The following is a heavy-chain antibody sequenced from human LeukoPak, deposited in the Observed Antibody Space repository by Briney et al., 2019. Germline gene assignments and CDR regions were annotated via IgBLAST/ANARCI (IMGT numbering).Heavy chain of an antibody. V-gene: IGHV3-11*04. CDR2: ISSSGSTI. J-gene: IGHJ4*02. D-gene: IGHD3-22*01. CDR3: ARDKYYYDSSGLWGY. CDR1: GFTFSDYY. Sequence: GGSLRLSCAASGFTFSDYYMSWIRQAPGKGREWVSYISSSGSTIYYADSVKGRFTISRDNAKNSLYLQMNSLRAEDTAVYYCARDKYYYDSSGLWGYWGQGTLVTVSS.